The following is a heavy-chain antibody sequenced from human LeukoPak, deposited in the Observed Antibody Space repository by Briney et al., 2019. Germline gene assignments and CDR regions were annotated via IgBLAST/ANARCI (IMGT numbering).Heavy chain of an antibody. D-gene: IGHD6-13*01. CDR3: ARALNLAAAGTLDT. V-gene: IGHV7-4-1*02. J-gene: IGHJ5*02. CDR1: GYTFTSYA. Sequence: ASVKVSCKASGYTFTSYAMNWVRQAPGQGLEWMGWINTNTEHPTHAQGFTGRFVFSLDTSVSTAYLQISSLKAEDTAVYYCARALNLAAAGTLDTWGQGTLVTVSS. CDR2: INTNTEHP.